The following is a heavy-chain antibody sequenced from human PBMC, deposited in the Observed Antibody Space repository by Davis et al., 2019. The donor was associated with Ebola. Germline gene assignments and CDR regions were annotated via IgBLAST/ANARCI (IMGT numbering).Heavy chain of an antibody. D-gene: IGHD3-9*01. CDR2: ISAYNGNT. Sequence: AASVQVSCKASGYTFTSYGISWVRQPPGQGLEWMGWISAYNGNTNYAQKLQGRVTMTTDTSTSTAYMELRSLRSDDTAVYYCARDDDILTGSFDPWGQGTLVTVSS. J-gene: IGHJ5*02. CDR1: GYTFTSYG. V-gene: IGHV1-18*01. CDR3: ARDDDILTGSFDP.